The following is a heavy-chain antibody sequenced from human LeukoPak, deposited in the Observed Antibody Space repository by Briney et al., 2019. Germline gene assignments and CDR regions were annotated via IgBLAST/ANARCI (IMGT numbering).Heavy chain of an antibody. V-gene: IGHV4-34*01. Sequence: SETLSLTCAVYGGSFSGYYWSWIRQPPGKGLEWIGEINHSGSTNYNPSLKSRVTISVDTSKNQFSLKLSSVTAADTAVYYCARYSGSYFGYYCMDVWGKGTTVTISS. J-gene: IGHJ6*03. CDR2: INHSGST. CDR3: ARYSGSYFGYYCMDV. D-gene: IGHD1-26*01. CDR1: GGSFSGYY.